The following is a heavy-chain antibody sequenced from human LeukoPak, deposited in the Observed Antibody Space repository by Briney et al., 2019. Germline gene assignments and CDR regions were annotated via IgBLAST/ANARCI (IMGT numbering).Heavy chain of an antibody. V-gene: IGHV3-21*01. CDR2: ISSSSGYI. CDR1: GFTFSSYS. Sequence: GGSLRLSCAASGFTFSSYSMNWVRQAPGKGLEWVSSISSSSGYIYYADSVKGRFTISRDNAKNSLYLQMNSLRAEDTAVYYCARDQWLEIYYYYGMDVWGQGTTVTVSS. D-gene: IGHD6-19*01. J-gene: IGHJ6*02. CDR3: ARDQWLEIYYYYGMDV.